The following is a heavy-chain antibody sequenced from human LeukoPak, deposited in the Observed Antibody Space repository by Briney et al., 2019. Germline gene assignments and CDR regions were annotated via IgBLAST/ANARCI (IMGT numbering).Heavy chain of an antibody. CDR2: IIPILGIA. V-gene: IGHV1-69*04. CDR3: ARDQGYSSGWPIDY. Sequence: SVKVSCKASGGTFISYAISWVRQAPGQGLEWMGRIIPILGIANYAQKFQGRVTITADKSTSTAYMELSSLRSEDTAVYYCARDQGYSSGWPIDYWGQGTLVTVSS. J-gene: IGHJ4*02. D-gene: IGHD6-19*01. CDR1: GGTFISYA.